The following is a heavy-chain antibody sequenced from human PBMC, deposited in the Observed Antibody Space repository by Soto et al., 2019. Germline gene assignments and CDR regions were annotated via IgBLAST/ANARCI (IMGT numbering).Heavy chain of an antibody. V-gene: IGHV3-21*01. CDR1: GFTFSSYA. CDR2: ISSSSSYI. D-gene: IGHD6-19*01. CDR3: ASLRGTLRWLEGYYYYGMDV. J-gene: IGHJ6*02. Sequence: EVQLLESGGGLVQPGGSLRLSCAASGFTFSSYAMSWVRQAPGKGLEWVSAISSSSSYIYYADSVKGRFTISRDNAKNSLYLQMNSLRAEDTAVYYCASLRGTLRWLEGYYYYGMDVWGQGTTVTVSS.